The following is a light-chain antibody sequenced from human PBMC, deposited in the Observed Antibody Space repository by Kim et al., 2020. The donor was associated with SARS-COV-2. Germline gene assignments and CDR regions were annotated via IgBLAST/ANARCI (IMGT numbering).Light chain of an antibody. CDR2: AGS. CDR3: QQYGKTPTLT. CDR1: QSVPSYY. J-gene: IGKJ4*01. V-gene: IGKV3-20*01. Sequence: SPGEPATLSCRASQSVPSYYLAWYQQKPGQAPRLLIYAGSSRATGIPDRFSGSGSETDFTLTINRLEPEDFAVYYCQQYGKTPTLTFGGGTKLEI.